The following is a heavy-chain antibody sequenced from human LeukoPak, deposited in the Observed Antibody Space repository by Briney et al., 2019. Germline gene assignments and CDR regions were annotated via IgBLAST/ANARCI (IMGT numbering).Heavy chain of an antibody. CDR3: ARNSRSSSFDY. V-gene: IGHV4-59*01. CDR1: GGSISSYY. D-gene: IGHD6-13*01. CDR2: IYYSGST. J-gene: IGHJ4*02. Sequence: SETLSLTCTVSGGSISSYYWSWIRQPPGKGLEWIGYIYYSGSTNYNPSLKSRVTISVDTPKNQFSLKLSSVTAADTAVYYCARNSRSSSFDYWGQGTLVTVSS.